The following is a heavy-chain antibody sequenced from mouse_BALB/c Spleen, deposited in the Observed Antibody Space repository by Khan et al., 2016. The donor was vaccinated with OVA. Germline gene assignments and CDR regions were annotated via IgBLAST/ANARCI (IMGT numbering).Heavy chain of an antibody. V-gene: IGHV2-6-1*01. CDR2: IWSDGST. CDR1: GFSLTNYG. J-gene: IGHJ4*01. CDR3: ARQPYYHYNIMDY. D-gene: IGHD2-10*01. Sequence: VQLQESGPGLVAPSQSLSITCTISGFSLTNYGFHWVRQPPGKGLEWLVVIWSDGSTTYNSPLKSRLTISKDNSKSQVFLKMNSLQTDDTAMYFCARQPYYHYNIMDYWGQGTSVTVSS.